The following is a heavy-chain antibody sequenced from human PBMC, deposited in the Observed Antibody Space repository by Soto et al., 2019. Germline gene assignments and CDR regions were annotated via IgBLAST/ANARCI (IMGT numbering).Heavy chain of an antibody. Sequence: ASVKVSCKPSGFTFTDYYIHWVRQAPGQGLEWMGWINPNSGGTNYAQKFQGRVTMTRDTSISTAYTELSSAYMELSRLRSDDTAISSCARHKGPRYCHCCMNVWGQGTTVTVSS. CDR1: GFTFTDYY. D-gene: IGHD2-21*01. J-gene: IGHJ6*03. CDR2: INPNSGGT. V-gene: IGHV1-2*02. CDR3: ARHKGPRYCHCCMNV.